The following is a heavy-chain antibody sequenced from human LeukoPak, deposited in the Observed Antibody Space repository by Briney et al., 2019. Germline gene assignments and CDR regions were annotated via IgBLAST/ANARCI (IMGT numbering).Heavy chain of an antibody. CDR1: GFTFSNYG. CDR2: ISYDGSNK. D-gene: IGHD2-15*01. J-gene: IGHJ4*02. Sequence: GGSLRLSCAASGFTFSNYGIHWVRQAPGKGLEWVAVISYDGSNKYYAASVKGRFTISRDNSKNTLYLQMNSLRAEDTAVYYCAKVRTQFCSGGNCFNYYFDYWGQGTLVTVSS. CDR3: AKVRTQFCSGGNCFNYYFDY. V-gene: IGHV3-30*18.